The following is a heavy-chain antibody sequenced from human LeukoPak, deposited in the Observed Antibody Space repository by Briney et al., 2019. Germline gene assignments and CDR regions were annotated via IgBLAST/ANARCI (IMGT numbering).Heavy chain of an antibody. CDR1: GFTFSNYW. J-gene: IGHJ5*02. CDR2: IKEDGSEK. Sequence: GGSLRLSCAASGFTFSNYWMSWVRQAPGKGLEWVANIKEDGSEKYYVDSVKGRFTISRDNGKNSLYLQMNSLRVEDTAVYYCVRGGLRYFALWGQGALVTVSS. CDR3: VRGGLRYFAL. V-gene: IGHV3-7*04. D-gene: IGHD3-16*01.